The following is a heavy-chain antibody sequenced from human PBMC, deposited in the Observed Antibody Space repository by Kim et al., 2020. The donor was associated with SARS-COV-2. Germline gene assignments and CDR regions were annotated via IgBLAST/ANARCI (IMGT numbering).Heavy chain of an antibody. CDR3: ARDWYYYGSGSYGGYYYYGMDV. Sequence: GGSLRLSCAASGFTFSSYSMNWVRQAPGKGLEWVSYISSSSSTIYYTDSVKGRFTISRDNAKNSLSLQMNSLRDEDTAGYYCARDWYYYGSGSYGGYYYYGMDVWGRGTTVTLSS. CDR1: GFTFSSYS. D-gene: IGHD3-10*01. CDR2: ISSSSSTI. V-gene: IGHV3-48*02. J-gene: IGHJ6*02.